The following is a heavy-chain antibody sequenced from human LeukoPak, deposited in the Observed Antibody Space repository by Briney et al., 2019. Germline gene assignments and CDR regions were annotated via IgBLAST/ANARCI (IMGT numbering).Heavy chain of an antibody. CDR1: GYTFTSYG. Sequence: ASVKVSCKASGYTFTSYGTSWVRQAPGQRLEWMGWINAGNGNTKYSQKFQGRVTITRDTSASTAYMELSSLRSEDTAVYYCAREGTVTWAFDIWGQGTMVTVSS. CDR2: INAGNGNT. D-gene: IGHD4-17*01. J-gene: IGHJ3*02. CDR3: AREGTVTWAFDI. V-gene: IGHV1-3*01.